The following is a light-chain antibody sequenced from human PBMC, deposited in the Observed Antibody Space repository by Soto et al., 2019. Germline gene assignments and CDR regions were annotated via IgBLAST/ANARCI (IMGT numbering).Light chain of an antibody. CDR2: DVT. Sequence: QSALTQPRSVSGSPGQSVTISCTGTSSDVGAYNYVSWYQHHPGKAPKLVIYDVTKRPSGVPDRFAGSKSGNTASLTISGLXAEDEADYYCCSYAGSSLWVFGGGTKLTVL. J-gene: IGLJ3*02. V-gene: IGLV2-11*01. CDR1: SSDVGAYNY. CDR3: CSYAGSSLWV.